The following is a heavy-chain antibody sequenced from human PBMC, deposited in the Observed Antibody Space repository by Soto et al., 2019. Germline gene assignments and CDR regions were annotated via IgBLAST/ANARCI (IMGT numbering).Heavy chain of an antibody. V-gene: IGHV1-69*13. Sequence: ASVKVSCKASGGTFSSYAISWVRQAPGQGLEWMGGIIPIFGTANYAQKFQGRVTITADESTSTAYMELSSLRSEDTAVYYCASSLAPGTTDAFDIWGQGTMVTVSS. CDR2: IIPIFGTA. J-gene: IGHJ3*02. CDR3: ASSLAPGTTDAFDI. CDR1: GGTFSSYA. D-gene: IGHD1-1*01.